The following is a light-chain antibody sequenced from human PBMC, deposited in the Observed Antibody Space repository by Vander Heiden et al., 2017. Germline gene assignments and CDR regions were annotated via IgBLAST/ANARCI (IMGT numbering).Light chain of an antibody. Sequence: DIKIPQFPPTLSASVGDRVTITCRASQGISKWLAWYQQKPGKAPKLLVYQASRLENGVPSRFSGGGSGTEFTLTISSLQPDDFATYFCQKYNGFPWTFGQGTKVEIK. CDR3: QKYNGFPWT. CDR1: QGISKW. V-gene: IGKV1-5*03. CDR2: QAS. J-gene: IGKJ1*01.